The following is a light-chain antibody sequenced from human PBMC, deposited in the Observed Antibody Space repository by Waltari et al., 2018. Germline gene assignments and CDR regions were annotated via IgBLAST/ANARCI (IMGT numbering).Light chain of an antibody. Sequence: QSVLTQPPSASGTPGQRVTISCFGSRSNIGNNIVSWYLQVPGTAPKLLIYNNTPRPDGAPERFSGSKSGTSASLAISWLQSEDEAEYSCAAWDDSLEGWVFGGGTRLTVL. J-gene: IGLJ3*02. CDR2: NNT. CDR3: AAWDDSLEGWV. V-gene: IGLV1-44*01. CDR1: RSNIGNNI.